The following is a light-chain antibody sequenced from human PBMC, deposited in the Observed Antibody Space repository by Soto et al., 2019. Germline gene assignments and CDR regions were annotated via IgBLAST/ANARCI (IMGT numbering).Light chain of an antibody. J-gene: IGLJ1*01. CDR2: DVT. CDR3: SSYTRSSTQV. V-gene: IGLV2-14*03. CDR1: SNDVGAYSY. Sequence: QSALTQPASVSGSPGQSITISCTGTSNDVGAYSYVTWYQQHPGKAPKVMIYDVTVRPSGVSHRFSGSKSGNTASLTISGLQAEDEVDYYCSSYTRSSTQVFGTGTKLTVL.